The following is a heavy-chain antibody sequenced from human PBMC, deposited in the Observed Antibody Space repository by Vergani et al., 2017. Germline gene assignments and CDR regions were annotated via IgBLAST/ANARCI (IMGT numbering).Heavy chain of an antibody. CDR3: ARGGWVLGDYEYLPNYYYYGMDV. D-gene: IGHD4-17*01. V-gene: IGHV3-7*03. CDR2: IKQDGSEK. CDR1: GFTFSSYW. Sequence: EVQLVESGGGLVQPGGSLRLSCAASGFTFSSYWMSWVRQAPGKGLEWVANIKQDGSEKYYVDSVKGRFTISRDNAKNSLYLQMNSLRAEDTAVYYCARGGWVLGDYEYLPNYYYYGMDVWGQGTTVTVSS. J-gene: IGHJ6*02.